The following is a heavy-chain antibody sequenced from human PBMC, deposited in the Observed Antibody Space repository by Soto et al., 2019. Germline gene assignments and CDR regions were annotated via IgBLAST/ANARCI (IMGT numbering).Heavy chain of an antibody. J-gene: IGHJ4*02. Sequence: QVQLVESGGGVVQPGRSLRLSCAASGFTFSSYAMHWVRQAPGKGLEWVAVISYDGSNKYYADSVKGRFTISRDNSKNTLYLQMNSLRAEDTAVYYCARDTYYDFWSGYYTGWPAQGPFDYWGQGTLVTVSS. CDR3: ARDTYYDFWSGYYTGWPAQGPFDY. V-gene: IGHV3-30-3*01. CDR2: ISYDGSNK. CDR1: GFTFSSYA. D-gene: IGHD3-3*01.